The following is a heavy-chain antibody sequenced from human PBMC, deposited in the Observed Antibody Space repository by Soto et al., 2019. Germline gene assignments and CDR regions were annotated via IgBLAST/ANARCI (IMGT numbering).Heavy chain of an antibody. CDR3: ARTYYYDSSGYYGSY. CDR1: GGTFSSYA. V-gene: IGHV1-69*13. D-gene: IGHD3-22*01. J-gene: IGHJ4*02. Sequence: SVKVSCKASGGTFSSYAISWVRQAPGQGLEWMGGIIPIFGTANYAQKFQGRVTITADESTSAAYMELSSLRSEDTAVYYCARTYYYDSSGYYGSYWGQGTLVTVSS. CDR2: IIPIFGTA.